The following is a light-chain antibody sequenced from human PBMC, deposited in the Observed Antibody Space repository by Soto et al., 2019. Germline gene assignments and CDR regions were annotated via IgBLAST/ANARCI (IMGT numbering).Light chain of an antibody. CDR1: QSVSRW. J-gene: IGKJ1*01. V-gene: IGKV1-5*01. Sequence: DIQMTQSPSTLSASVGDTGTITCRASQSVSRWLAWYKQKPGKAPRLLVYDASTLAIGVPSRFSGSGSGTELTLTITSLQPDDFGTYHCQQYNSYSPTFGPGTKV. CDR3: QQYNSYSPT. CDR2: DAS.